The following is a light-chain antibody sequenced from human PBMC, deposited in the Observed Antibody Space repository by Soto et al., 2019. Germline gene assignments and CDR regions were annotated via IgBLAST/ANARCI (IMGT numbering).Light chain of an antibody. CDR3: CSYGASPGYV. CDR1: SSDVGGYNY. CDR2: DVS. V-gene: IGLV2-11*01. J-gene: IGLJ1*01. Sequence: QSVLTQPRSVSGSPGQSVTISCTGTSSDVGGYNYVSWYQQHPGKAPKVMIYDVSERPSGVPDRFSGSKSGNTASLTISGRQAEDEADYYGCSYGASPGYVLGTGTMLTAL.